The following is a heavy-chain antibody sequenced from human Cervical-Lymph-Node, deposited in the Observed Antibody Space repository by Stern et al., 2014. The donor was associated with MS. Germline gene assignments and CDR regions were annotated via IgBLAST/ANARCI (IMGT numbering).Heavy chain of an antibody. V-gene: IGHV1-69*01. CDR2: INPVLATA. D-gene: IGHD3-10*01. CDR3: AALVQRLYYYGMDV. CDR1: GGIFSTVA. J-gene: IGHJ6*02. Sequence: VQLVDSGAAVRKSGSSVQVSCKAYGGIFSTVAISWVRQAPGQGLEWMGGINPVLATANYAQNFQGRVTITADGSTSTAYMELSSLISEDTAVYYCAALVQRLYYYGMDVWGQGTTVTVSS.